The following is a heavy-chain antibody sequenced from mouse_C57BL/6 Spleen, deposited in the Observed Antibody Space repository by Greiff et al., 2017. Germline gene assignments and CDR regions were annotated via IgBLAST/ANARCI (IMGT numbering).Heavy chain of an antibody. CDR3: AREAYSWSMDY. CDR1: GFTFSSYT. CDR2: ISGGGGNT. V-gene: IGHV5-9*01. Sequence: EVQGVESGGGLVKPGGSLKLSCAASGFTFSSYTMSWVRQTPEKRLEWVATISGGGGNTYYPDSVKGRFTISRDKAKNTLYLQMSSLGSEDTALYYCAREAYSWSMDYWGQGTSVTVSS. J-gene: IGHJ4*01. D-gene: IGHD1-1*01.